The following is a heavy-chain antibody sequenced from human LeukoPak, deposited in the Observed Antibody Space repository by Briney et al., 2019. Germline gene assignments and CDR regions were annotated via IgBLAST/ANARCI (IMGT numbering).Heavy chain of an antibody. D-gene: IGHD3-3*01. Sequence: SETLSLTCAVHGGSFSGYYWSWIRQPPGKGLEWIGEINHSGSTNCNPSLKSRVTISVDTSKNQFSLKLSSVTAADTAVYYCARYRAYYDFWSGYSHSYYYYYMDVWGKGTTVTVSS. CDR2: INHSGST. CDR1: GGSFSGYY. J-gene: IGHJ6*03. CDR3: ARYRAYYDFWSGYSHSYYYYYMDV. V-gene: IGHV4-34*01.